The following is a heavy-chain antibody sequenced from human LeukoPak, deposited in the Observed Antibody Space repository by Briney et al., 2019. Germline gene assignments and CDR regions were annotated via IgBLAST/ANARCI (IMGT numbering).Heavy chain of an antibody. J-gene: IGHJ4*02. CDR2: IRSDGGYE. CDR1: GFTLRTYA. CDR3: AKGGGYGFDY. V-gene: IGHV3-30*02. Sequence: PGGSLRLSCAASGFTLRTYAMHWVRQAPGRGLEWVAVIRSDGGYEYYADSVKGRFTISRDNSKNTVYLQMNSLRGEDTAVYYCAKGGGYGFDYWGQGTLVTVSS. D-gene: IGHD5-12*01.